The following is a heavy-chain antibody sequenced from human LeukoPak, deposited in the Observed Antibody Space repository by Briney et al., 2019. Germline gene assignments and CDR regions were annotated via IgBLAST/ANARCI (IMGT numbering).Heavy chain of an antibody. J-gene: IGHJ6*03. Sequence: GASVKVSCKTSGYTFNSYGISWVRQAPGQGLEWMGWISAYNGNTNYEQNLQGRVTMTTDTSTSTAYMELRNLRSDDTAVYYCARAILGYCSAGSCYSFSYYYMDVWGKGTTVAVSS. D-gene: IGHD2-15*01. CDR3: ARAILGYCSAGSCYSFSYYYMDV. CDR2: ISAYNGNT. V-gene: IGHV1-18*01. CDR1: GYTFNSYG.